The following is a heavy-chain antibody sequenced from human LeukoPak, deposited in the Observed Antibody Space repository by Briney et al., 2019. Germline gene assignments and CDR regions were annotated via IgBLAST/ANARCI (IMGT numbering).Heavy chain of an antibody. J-gene: IGHJ4*02. CDR2: IYHSGST. V-gene: IGHV4-34*01. CDR3: ARGSATMVRGVVLDF. D-gene: IGHD3-10*01. CDR1: SGSFSGYY. Sequence: SETLSLTCAVYSGSFSGYYWSWIRQPPGKGLEWIGEIYHSGSTNYNPSLKSRVTISVDTSKNQFSLKLNSVTAADTAVYYCARGSATMVRGVVLDFWGQGTLVTVSS.